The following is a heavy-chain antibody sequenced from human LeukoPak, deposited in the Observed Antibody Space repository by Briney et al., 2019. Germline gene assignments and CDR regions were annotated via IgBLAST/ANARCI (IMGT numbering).Heavy chain of an antibody. J-gene: IGHJ4*02. V-gene: IGHV5-51*01. D-gene: IGHD2-15*01. CDR2: INPDDSEI. CDR3: ARPRPYCSGGSCSDFYDY. Sequence: GESLKISCKGSGYSFTNYWIGWVRQTPGKGLEWMGVINPDDSEIKYSPSLQGQVTISADKSISTAYLQWSSLKASDTAMYYCARPRPYCSGGSCSDFYDYWGQGTLVTVSS. CDR1: GYSFTNYW.